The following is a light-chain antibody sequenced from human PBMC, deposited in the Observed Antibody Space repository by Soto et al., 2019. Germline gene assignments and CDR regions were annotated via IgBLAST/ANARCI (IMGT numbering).Light chain of an antibody. Sequence: EIVLTQSPGTLSLSPGERATLSCRASQSVSISYLAWYQQKPGQAPRLLIYVASSRATGIPDRFSGSGSGTDFTLTISRLEPEDFAVYYCQQYGSSLFTFGPGTKVDIK. CDR1: QSVSISY. J-gene: IGKJ3*01. CDR3: QQYGSSLFT. V-gene: IGKV3-20*01. CDR2: VAS.